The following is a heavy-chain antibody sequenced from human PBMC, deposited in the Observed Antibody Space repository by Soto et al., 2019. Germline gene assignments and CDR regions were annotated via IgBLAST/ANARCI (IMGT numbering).Heavy chain of an antibody. V-gene: IGHV3-43*01. CDR1: GFTFDDYI. D-gene: IGHD1-26*01. J-gene: IGHJ4*02. Sequence: EVQLVESGGVVVQPGGSLRLSCAASGFTFDDYIMHWVRQAPGKGLEWVSLISWDGGTTYYADSVKGRFTISRDNSKNSLYLQMNSLRTEDTALYYCAKDGNSGSYYLFDYWGQGTLDTVSS. CDR3: AKDGNSGSYYLFDY. CDR2: ISWDGGTT.